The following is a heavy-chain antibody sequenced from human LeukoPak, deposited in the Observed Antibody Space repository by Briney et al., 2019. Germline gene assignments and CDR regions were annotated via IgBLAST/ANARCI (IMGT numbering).Heavy chain of an antibody. CDR1: GGSISSYY. J-gene: IGHJ3*02. Sequence: SETLSLTCTVSGGSISSYYWSWIRQPAGKGLEWIGRIYTSGSTNYNPSLKSRVTMSVDTSKNQFSLKLSSVTAADTAVYYCARAASQYSSGWYVAAFDIWGQGTMVTVSS. D-gene: IGHD6-19*01. CDR3: ARAASQYSSGWYVAAFDI. CDR2: IYTSGST. V-gene: IGHV4-4*07.